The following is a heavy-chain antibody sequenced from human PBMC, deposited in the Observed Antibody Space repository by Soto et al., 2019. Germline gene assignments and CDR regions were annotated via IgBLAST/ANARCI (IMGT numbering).Heavy chain of an antibody. CDR2: IYYTGST. D-gene: IGHD3-16*01. CDR1: GGSISRFF. J-gene: IGHJ4*02. V-gene: IGHV4-59*01. Sequence: SETLSLTCTVSGGSISRFFWGWIRQPPGEGLELIGYIYYTGSTNYHPSLKSRVTISVDTSKNQFSLKLNSVTAADTAVYFCARSLRNDLFDYWGQGALVTVSS. CDR3: ARSLRNDLFDY.